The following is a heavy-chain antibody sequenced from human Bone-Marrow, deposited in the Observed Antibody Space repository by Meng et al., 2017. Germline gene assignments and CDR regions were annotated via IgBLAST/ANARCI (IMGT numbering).Heavy chain of an antibody. D-gene: IGHD2-2*01. Sequence: SETLSLTCTVSGASISSGGYYWNWIRQTPGKGLEWIGYIYYSGITYYDPSLESRVAMSLDTSKNQVSLRLTSVTAADTGVYYCARVLPAARGLHYYYYGMDVWGQGTTVTVSS. CDR1: GASISSGGYY. CDR2: IYYSGIT. CDR3: ARVLPAARGLHYYYYGMDV. J-gene: IGHJ6*02. V-gene: IGHV4-31*03.